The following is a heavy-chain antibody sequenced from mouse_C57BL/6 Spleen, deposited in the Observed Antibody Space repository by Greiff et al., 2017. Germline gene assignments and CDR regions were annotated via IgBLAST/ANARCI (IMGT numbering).Heavy chain of an antibody. CDR3: ARLRYYGSIDY. CDR2: ISSGSSTI. J-gene: IGHJ2*01. V-gene: IGHV5-17*01. CDR1: GFTFSDYG. Sequence: VQLQQSGGGLVKPGGSLKLSCAASGFTFSDYGMHWVRQAPEKGLEWVAYISSGSSTIYYADTVKGRFTISRDNAKNTLFLQMTGLRSEDTAMYYCARLRYYGSIDYWGQGTTLTVSS. D-gene: IGHD1-1*01.